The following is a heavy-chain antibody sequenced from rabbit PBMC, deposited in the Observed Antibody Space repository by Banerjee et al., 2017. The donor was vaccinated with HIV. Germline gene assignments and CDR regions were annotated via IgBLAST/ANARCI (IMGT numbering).Heavy chain of an antibody. CDR3: ARDYRYDDVGDFSL. CDR2: IYTGDGSA. CDR1: GFSFSSSYW. D-gene: IGHD2-1*01. J-gene: IGHJ4*01. V-gene: IGHV1S45*01. Sequence: QEQLVESGGGLVQPEGSLTLTCTASGFSFSSSYWICWVRQAPGKGLEWIGCIYTGDGSAYYANWAKGRFTISKTSSTTVTLQMSSLTVADTATYFCARDYRYDDVGDFSLWGPGTLVTVS.